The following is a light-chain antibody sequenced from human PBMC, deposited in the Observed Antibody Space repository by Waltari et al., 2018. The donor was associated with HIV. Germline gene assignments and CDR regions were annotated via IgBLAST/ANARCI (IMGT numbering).Light chain of an antibody. J-gene: IGKJ2*01. CDR2: AAS. CDR3: QQGFSGLLYT. V-gene: IGKV1-39*01. CDR1: QTVDRY. Sequence: CRASQTVDRYLNWYQQKPGQAPKLLVSAASTLQDGVPSRFIASGSGTDFTLAISSLQREDFATYYCQQGFSGLLYTFGQGTRLE.